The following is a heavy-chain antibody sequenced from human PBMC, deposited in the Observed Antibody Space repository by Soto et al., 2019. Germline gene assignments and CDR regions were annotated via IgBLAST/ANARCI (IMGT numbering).Heavy chain of an antibody. Sequence: SETLSLTCAVSGGSISSSNLWSCVRQPPGKGLEWIGEIYHSGSTNYNPSLKSRVTISVDKSKNQFSLKLSSVTAADTAVYYCARDREGSYGMDVWGQGTTVTVYS. CDR3: ARDREGSYGMDV. V-gene: IGHV4-4*02. CDR1: GGSISSSNL. CDR2: IYHSGST. J-gene: IGHJ6*02.